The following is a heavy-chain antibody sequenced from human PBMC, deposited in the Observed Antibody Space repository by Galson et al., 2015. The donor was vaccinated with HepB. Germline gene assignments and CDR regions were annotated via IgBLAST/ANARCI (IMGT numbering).Heavy chain of an antibody. V-gene: IGHV3-21*01. D-gene: IGHD2-2*01. Sequence: SLRLSCATSGFAVSNNYMNWVRQAPGKGLEWVSSISSSSSYIYYADSVKGRFTISRDNAKNSLYLQMNSLRAEDTAVYYCASGYCSSTSCYLYYFDYWGQGTLVTVSS. CDR1: GFAVSNNY. CDR3: ASGYCSSTSCYLYYFDY. CDR2: ISSSSSYI. J-gene: IGHJ4*02.